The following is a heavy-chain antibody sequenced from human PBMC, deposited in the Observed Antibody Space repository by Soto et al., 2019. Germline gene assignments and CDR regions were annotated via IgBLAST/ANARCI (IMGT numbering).Heavy chain of an antibody. CDR3: ARRIVPAAAGVGMDV. V-gene: IGHV1-8*01. J-gene: IGHJ6*02. CDR1: GYTFRDYD. D-gene: IGHD2-2*01. CDR2: MNPQSGKT. Sequence: GPVQVSCKASGYTFRDYDINWVRQATGQGLEWMGWMNPQSGKTGYAQKFQGRVTMTRNTSTNTAYMELSSLRSEDTAVYYCARRIVPAAAGVGMDVWGQGTTVTVSS.